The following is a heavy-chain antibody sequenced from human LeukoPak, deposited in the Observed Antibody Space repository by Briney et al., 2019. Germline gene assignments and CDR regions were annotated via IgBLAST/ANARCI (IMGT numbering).Heavy chain of an antibody. Sequence: PGGSLRLSCAASGFTFSTYGMHWVRQAPGKGLEWVTYIQYDENSKLYADSVKGRFTTSRDNSKNTLYLQMNSLRAEDTAVYYCARGDTDYGDYYFDYWGQGTLVTVSS. J-gene: IGHJ4*02. CDR1: GFTFSTYG. CDR3: ARGDTDYGDYYFDY. CDR2: IQYDENSK. V-gene: IGHV3-30*02. D-gene: IGHD4-17*01.